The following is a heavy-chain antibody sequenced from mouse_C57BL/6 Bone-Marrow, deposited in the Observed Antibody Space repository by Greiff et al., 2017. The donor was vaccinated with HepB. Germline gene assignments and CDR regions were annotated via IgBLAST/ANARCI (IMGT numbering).Heavy chain of an antibody. J-gene: IGHJ3*01. D-gene: IGHD2-2*01. CDR3: ARHGYHVGFAY. CDR2: INPNNGGT. Sequence: VQLQQSGPELVKPGASVKISCKASGYTFTDYYMNWVKQSHGKSLEWIGDINPNNGGTSYNQKFKGKATLTVDKSSSTAYMELRSLTSEDSAVYYCARHGYHVGFAYWGQGTLVTVSA. V-gene: IGHV1-26*01. CDR1: GYTFTDYY.